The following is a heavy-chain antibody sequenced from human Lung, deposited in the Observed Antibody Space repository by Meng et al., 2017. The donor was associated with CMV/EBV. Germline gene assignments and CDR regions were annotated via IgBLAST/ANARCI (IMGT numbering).Heavy chain of an antibody. CDR3: ARASYYGSGSYYHFDS. Sequence: SVXVSXKASGGTFSNYAVSWVGQAPGEGLEWMGGIIPLYATANYAQRFQGRVTITTDESTSTAYMEVSSLRSEDTAVYYCARASYYGSGSYYHFDSWGQGTPVTVSS. D-gene: IGHD3-10*01. CDR2: IIPLYATA. V-gene: IGHV1-69*05. CDR1: GGTFSNYA. J-gene: IGHJ4*02.